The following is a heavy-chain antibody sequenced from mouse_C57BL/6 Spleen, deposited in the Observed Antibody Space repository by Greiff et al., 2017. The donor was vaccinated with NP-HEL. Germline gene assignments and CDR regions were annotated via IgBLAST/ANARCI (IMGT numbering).Heavy chain of an antibody. D-gene: IGHD2-3*01. CDR1: GYTFTDYY. V-gene: IGHV1-26*01. J-gene: IGHJ3*01. Sequence: EVQLQQSGPELVKPGASVKISCKASGYTFTDYYMNWVKQSHGKSLEWIGDINPNNGGTSYNQKFKGKATLTVDKSSSTAYMELRSLTSEDSAVYYCAFNDGSFAYWGQGTLVTVSA. CDR2: INPNNGGT. CDR3: AFNDGSFAY.